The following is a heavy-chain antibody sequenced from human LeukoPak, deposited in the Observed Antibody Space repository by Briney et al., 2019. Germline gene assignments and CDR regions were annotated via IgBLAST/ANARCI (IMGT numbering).Heavy chain of an antibody. CDR2: ISSSSSYI. J-gene: IGHJ4*02. D-gene: IGHD6-19*01. V-gene: IGHV3-21*01. CDR1: GFTFSSYS. Sequence: GGSLRLSCAASGFTFSSYSMNWVRQAPGKGLEWVSSISSSSSYIYYADSVKGRFTISRDNAKNSLYLQMNSLRAEDTAVYYCARDEEVAVAVFDYWGQGTLVTDSS. CDR3: ARDEEVAVAVFDY.